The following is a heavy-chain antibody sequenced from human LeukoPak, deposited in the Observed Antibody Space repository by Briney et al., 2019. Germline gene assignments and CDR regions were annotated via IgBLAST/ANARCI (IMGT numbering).Heavy chain of an antibody. D-gene: IGHD6-19*01. V-gene: IGHV3-30*03. CDR3: ARDGSRGRFTPGDFDY. Sequence: GRSLRLSCAASGFTFSSYGMHWVRQAPGKGLEWVAVISYDGSNKYYADSVKGRFTISRDNSKNTLYLQMNSLRAEDTAVYYCARDGSRGRFTPGDFDYWGQGTLVTVSS. CDR1: GFTFSSYG. CDR2: ISYDGSNK. J-gene: IGHJ4*02.